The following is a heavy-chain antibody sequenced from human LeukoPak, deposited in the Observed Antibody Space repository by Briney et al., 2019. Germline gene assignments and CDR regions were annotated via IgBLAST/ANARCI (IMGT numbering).Heavy chain of an antibody. CDR2: ISYDGSNK. CDR3: AKGGVYSSGRYFDY. J-gene: IGHJ4*02. CDR1: GFTFSSYG. D-gene: IGHD6-19*01. V-gene: IGHV3-30*18. Sequence: GGSLRLSCAASGFTFSSYGMHWVRQAPGKGLEWVAVISYDGSNKYYADSVKGRFTISRDNSKNTLYLQMNSLRAEDTAVYYCAKGGVYSSGRYFDYWGQGTLVTVSS.